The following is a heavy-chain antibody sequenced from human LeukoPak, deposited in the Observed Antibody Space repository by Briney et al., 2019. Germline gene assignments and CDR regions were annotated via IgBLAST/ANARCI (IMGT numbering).Heavy chain of an antibody. CDR2: INHNGNVN. D-gene: IGHD3-16*01. CDR3: ARGGGLDV. V-gene: IGHV3-7*03. J-gene: IGHJ6*02. CDR1: GFTFSNAW. Sequence: GRSLRLSCAASGFTFSNAWMSWVRQAPGKGLEWVASINHNGNVNYYVDSVKGRFTISRDNAKNSLYLQMSNLRAEDMAVYFCARGGGLDVWGQGATVTVSS.